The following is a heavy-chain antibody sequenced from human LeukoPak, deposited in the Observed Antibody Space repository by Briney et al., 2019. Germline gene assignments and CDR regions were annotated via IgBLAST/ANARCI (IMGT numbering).Heavy chain of an antibody. J-gene: IGHJ6*03. V-gene: IGHV5-51*01. D-gene: IGHD4-11*01. Sequence: RGESLKISCKGSGYSFTSYWIGWVRQMPGKGLEWMGIIYPGDSDTRYSPSFQGQVTISADKSISTAYLQWSSLKASDTAMYYCARQGLLQNYYYYMDVWGKGTTVTVSS. CDR3: ARQGLLQNYYYYMDV. CDR2: IYPGDSDT. CDR1: GYSFTSYW.